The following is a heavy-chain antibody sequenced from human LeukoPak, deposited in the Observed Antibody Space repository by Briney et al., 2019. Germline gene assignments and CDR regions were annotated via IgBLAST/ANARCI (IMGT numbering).Heavy chain of an antibody. CDR3: AREMDQGNSCGHVLGI. J-gene: IGHJ4*02. CDR2: VHTSVGP. CDR1: GGSMNTYY. Sequence: SETLSVTCTVSGGSMNTYYWTWIRQTAGGGLEWLGRVHTSVGPAYNPSLRSRLTVSADTSKNQVSLKLTSVRAADTAVYFCAREMDQGNSCGHVLGIWGQGISVIVSS. D-gene: IGHD5-18*01. V-gene: IGHV4-4*07.